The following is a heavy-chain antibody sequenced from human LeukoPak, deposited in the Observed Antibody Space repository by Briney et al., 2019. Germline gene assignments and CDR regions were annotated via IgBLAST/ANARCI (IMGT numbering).Heavy chain of an antibody. Sequence: PGRSLRLSCAAAGFTFDDYAMHWVRQAPGKGLEWVSGISWNSGSIGYADSVKGRFTIPRDNAKNSLYLQMNSLRAEDTALYYCAKGSIFGVVTTPHYFDYWGQGTLVTVSS. CDR1: GFTFDDYA. CDR3: AKGSIFGVVTTPHYFDY. V-gene: IGHV3-9*01. CDR2: ISWNSGSI. J-gene: IGHJ4*02. D-gene: IGHD3-3*01.